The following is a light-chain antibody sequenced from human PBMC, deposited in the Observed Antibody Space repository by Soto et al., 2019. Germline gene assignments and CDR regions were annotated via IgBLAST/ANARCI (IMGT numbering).Light chain of an antibody. J-gene: IGKJ5*01. CDR2: ASS. CDR3: QQLNTFPVT. Sequence: DIQLTPSPSFLSASVGDRVTITCRASQGISSYLAWYQQTPGKAPKLLIYASSTLQSGVPSRFSGSGSGTEFTLTISSLQPEDFATYYCQQLNTFPVTFGQGTRLDI. CDR1: QGISSY. V-gene: IGKV1-9*01.